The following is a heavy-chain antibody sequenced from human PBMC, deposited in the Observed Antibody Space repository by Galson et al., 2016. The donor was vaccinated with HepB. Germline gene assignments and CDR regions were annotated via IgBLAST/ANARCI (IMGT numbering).Heavy chain of an antibody. J-gene: IGHJ4*02. Sequence: SLRLSCAASGFTFSGSAMHWVRQASGKGLEWVGRITSKAYNYATAYGASVRGRFTISRDDSKNTAYLQMNSLKTEDTAVYYCTKWDVYGWSHWGQGALVTVSS. CDR2: ITSKAYNYAT. V-gene: IGHV3-73*01. CDR3: TKWDVYGWSH. CDR1: GFTFSGSA. D-gene: IGHD3-16*01.